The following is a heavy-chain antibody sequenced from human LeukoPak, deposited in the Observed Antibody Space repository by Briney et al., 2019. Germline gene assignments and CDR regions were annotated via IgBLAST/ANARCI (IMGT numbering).Heavy chain of an antibody. J-gene: IGHJ4*02. Sequence: GRSLRLSCAASGFTFSSYAMHWVRQAPGKGLEWVAVISYDGSNKYYADSVKGRFTISRDNSKNTLYLQTNSLRAEDTAVYYCARDRDYYGSGSYYIGYWGQGTLVTVSS. CDR3: ARDRDYYGSGSYYIGY. CDR1: GFTFSSYA. V-gene: IGHV3-30*04. D-gene: IGHD3-10*01. CDR2: ISYDGSNK.